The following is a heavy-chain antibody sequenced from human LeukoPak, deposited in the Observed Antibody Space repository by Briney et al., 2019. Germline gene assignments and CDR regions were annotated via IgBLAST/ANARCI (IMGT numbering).Heavy chain of an antibody. CDR3: AKALGYYGSGSYYPY. CDR2: IFPSSVEI. CDR1: GFTFSDFP. Sequence: GGSLRLSCAASGFTFSDFPMIRVRQAPGKGLEWVSTIFPSSVEIHYADSVKGRFTISRDNSKNTLYLQMNSLRAEDTAVYYCAKALGYYGSGSYYPYWGQGTLVTVSS. D-gene: IGHD3-10*01. V-gene: IGHV3-23*01. J-gene: IGHJ4*02.